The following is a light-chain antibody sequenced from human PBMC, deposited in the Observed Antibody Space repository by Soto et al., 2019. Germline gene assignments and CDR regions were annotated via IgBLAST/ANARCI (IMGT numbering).Light chain of an antibody. J-gene: IGKJ5*01. V-gene: IGKV3-20*01. CDR2: GAS. CDR1: QSVSSSY. Sequence: EIVLTQSPGTLSLSPVERATLSCRASQSVSSSYLAWYQQKPGQAPRLLIYGASSRATGIPDRFSGSGSGTDFTLTISRLEPEDFAVYYCQQYASSTIPITFGQGTRLEIK. CDR3: QQYASSTIPIT.